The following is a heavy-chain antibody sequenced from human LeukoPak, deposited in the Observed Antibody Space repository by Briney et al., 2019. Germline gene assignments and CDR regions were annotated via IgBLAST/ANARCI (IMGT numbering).Heavy chain of an antibody. CDR3: ARRFGDYDSSGYYYGSPYGMDV. D-gene: IGHD3-22*01. CDR2: INPSGGST. Sequence: ASVKVSCKASGYTFTSYYMHWVRQAPGQGLEWMGIINPSGGSTSYAQKFQGRVTMTRDTSTSPVYMQLSSLRSEDTAVYYCARRFGDYDSSGYYYGSPYGMDVWGQGTTVTVSS. J-gene: IGHJ6*02. CDR1: GYTFTSYY. V-gene: IGHV1-46*01.